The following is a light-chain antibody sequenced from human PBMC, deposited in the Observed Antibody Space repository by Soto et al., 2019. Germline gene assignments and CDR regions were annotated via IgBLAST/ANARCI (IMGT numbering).Light chain of an antibody. Sequence: DIQMTQSPSSLSASVGDRVTITFRASQSISSYLNWYQQKPGKAPKLLIYAASSLQSGVPSRFSGSGSGTYFTRTISSLQPEDFATYYCQQSYSTPYTFGHGTKLDFK. CDR3: QQSYSTPYT. CDR2: AAS. J-gene: IGKJ2*01. V-gene: IGKV1-39*01. CDR1: QSISSY.